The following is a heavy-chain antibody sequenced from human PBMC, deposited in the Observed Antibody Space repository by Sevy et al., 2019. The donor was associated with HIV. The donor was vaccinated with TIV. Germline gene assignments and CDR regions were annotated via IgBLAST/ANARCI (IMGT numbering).Heavy chain of an antibody. CDR1: GFTFSGSA. CDR3: TRGGARDSSSWYDYFDY. CDR2: IRSKGNSYAT. Sequence: GESLKISCAASGFTFSGSAMQWVRQASGKGLEWVGRIRSKGNSYATAYAASVKGRFTISRDDLKNTVYLQMNSLKTEDTAVYYCTRGGARDSSSWYDYFDYWGQGTLVTVSS. D-gene: IGHD6-13*01. V-gene: IGHV3-73*01. J-gene: IGHJ4*02.